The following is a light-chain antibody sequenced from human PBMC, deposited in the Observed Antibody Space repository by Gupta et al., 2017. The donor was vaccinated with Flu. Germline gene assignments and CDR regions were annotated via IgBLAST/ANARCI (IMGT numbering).Light chain of an antibody. CDR1: QDISSW. Sequence: DIQPTQSPSSVSAYLGDRVTITCRASQDISSWLAWYQQKPGKAPKLLISAASRLQSGFPSRFAGSGSGTYFTLTISSLQPEDFATYFCQQTRSFPLTFGGGTKVEIK. CDR2: AAS. CDR3: QQTRSFPLT. J-gene: IGKJ4*01. V-gene: IGKV1-12*01.